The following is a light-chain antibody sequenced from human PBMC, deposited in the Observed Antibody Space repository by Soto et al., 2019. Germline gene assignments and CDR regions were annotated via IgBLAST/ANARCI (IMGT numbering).Light chain of an antibody. V-gene: IGKV1-39*01. Sequence: DIQMTQSPSTLSGSIGDRVTITCRASQSISSYLNWYQQKPGKAPKLLIYAASTLQSGVPSRFSGSGSGTEFTLTISCLQSEYFATYYCQQYYSYPRTFGQGTKVDIK. CDR2: AAS. J-gene: IGKJ1*01. CDR1: QSISSY. CDR3: QQYYSYPRT.